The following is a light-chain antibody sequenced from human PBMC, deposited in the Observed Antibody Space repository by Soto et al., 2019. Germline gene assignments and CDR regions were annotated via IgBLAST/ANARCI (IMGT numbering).Light chain of an antibody. CDR1: QSMSSW. Sequence: DIQMTQSPSTLSASVGDRVTVTCRASQSMSSWLAWYQQKPGKAPKLLIYKASSLESGVPSGLSGSGSGTEFTLTISSLQPDDFATYYCQQYNSYSWTFGQGTKVDI. CDR2: KAS. V-gene: IGKV1-5*03. CDR3: QQYNSYSWT. J-gene: IGKJ1*01.